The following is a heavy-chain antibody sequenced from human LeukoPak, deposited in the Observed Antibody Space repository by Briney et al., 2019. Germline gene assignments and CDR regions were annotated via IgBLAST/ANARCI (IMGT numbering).Heavy chain of an antibody. V-gene: IGHV4-39*07. CDR1: GGSISSSSYY. CDR2: IYYSGST. CDR3: ASGPAVPYYDDYMDV. J-gene: IGHJ6*03. Sequence: SETLSLTCTVSGGSISSSSYYWGWSRQPPGKGLEWIGSIYYSGSTYYNPSLKSRVTISVDTSKNQFSLKLSSVTAADTAVYYCASGPAVPYYDDYMDVWGKGTTVNVSS.